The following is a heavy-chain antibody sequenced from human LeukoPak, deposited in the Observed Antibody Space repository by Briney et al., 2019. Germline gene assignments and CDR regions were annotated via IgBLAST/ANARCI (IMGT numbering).Heavy chain of an antibody. D-gene: IGHD7-27*01. V-gene: IGHV3-48*03. CDR2: LSSSGGTI. CDR1: GFTFSSYE. J-gene: IGHJ4*02. Sequence: PGGSLRLSCAASGFTFSSYEMNWVRQAPGKGLEWVSYLSSSGGTIYYADSVKGRFTISRDNAKNSLYLQMNSLRAEDTAVYYCARGNWAEDGYFDYWGQGTLVTVSS. CDR3: ARGNWAEDGYFDY.